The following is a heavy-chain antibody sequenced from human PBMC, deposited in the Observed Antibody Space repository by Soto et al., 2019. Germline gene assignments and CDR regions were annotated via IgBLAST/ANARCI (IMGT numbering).Heavy chain of an antibody. D-gene: IGHD3-9*01. J-gene: IGHJ6*01. CDR3: GTSKIFDILTGFTSSGMDV. Sequence: DTLALNCVVAGYSISSNSYWGWIRQTPGKGLEWMGSIHHSGSTYYSPSLKSRVSMSIDTSKNQLSLKLTFVTAADTAVYYCGTSKIFDILTGFTSSGMDVWGQGTTVT. CDR2: IHHSGST. V-gene: IGHV4-38-2*01. CDR1: GYSISSNSY.